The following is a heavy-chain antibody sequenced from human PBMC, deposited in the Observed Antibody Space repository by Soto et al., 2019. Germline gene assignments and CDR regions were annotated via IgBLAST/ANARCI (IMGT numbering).Heavy chain of an antibody. D-gene: IGHD3-9*01. J-gene: IGHJ4*02. CDR1: GGSISSYY. V-gene: IGHV4-59*08. CDR3: ARHADYDILTGYYRGDYFDY. CDR2: IYYSGST. Sequence: SETLSLTCTVSGGSISSYYWSWIRQPPGKGLEWIGYIYYSGSTNYNPSLKSRVTISVDTSKNQFSLKLSSVTAADTAVYYCARHADYDILTGYYRGDYFDYWGQGTLVTVSS.